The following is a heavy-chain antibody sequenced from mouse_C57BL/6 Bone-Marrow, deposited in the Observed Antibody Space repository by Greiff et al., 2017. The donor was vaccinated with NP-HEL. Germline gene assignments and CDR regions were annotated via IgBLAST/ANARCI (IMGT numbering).Heavy chain of an antibody. D-gene: IGHD1-1*01. Sequence: DVMLVESGEGLVKPGGSLKLSCAASGFTFSSYAMSWVRQTPEKRLEWVAYISSGGDYIYYADTVKGRFTISRDNARNTLYLQMSSLKSEDTAMYYCTRDQDYGSSWYFEVWGTGTTVTVSS. V-gene: IGHV5-9-1*02. CDR1: GFTFSSYA. CDR3: TRDQDYGSSWYFEV. CDR2: ISSGGDYI. J-gene: IGHJ1*03.